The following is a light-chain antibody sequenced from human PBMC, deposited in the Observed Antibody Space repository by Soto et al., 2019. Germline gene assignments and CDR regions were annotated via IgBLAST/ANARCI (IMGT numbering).Light chain of an antibody. CDR1: QSVRSY. CDR2: GAA. V-gene: IGKV3-15*01. J-gene: IGKJ4*01. Sequence: EVVMTQSPATLSVSPGERASLSCGASQSVRSYLAWYQQKPGQAPRLLIHGAATRAPGIPARFSGSGSGTDFTLTISSLQSEDFAVYYCQQRKTWPLTFGGGTKVEI. CDR3: QQRKTWPLT.